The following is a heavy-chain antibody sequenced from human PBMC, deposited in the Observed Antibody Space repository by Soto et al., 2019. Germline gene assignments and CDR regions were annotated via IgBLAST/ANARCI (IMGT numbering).Heavy chain of an antibody. Sequence: SVKVSCKASGGTFSSYAISWVRQAPGQGLEWMGGIIPIFGTANYAQKFQGRVTITADESTSTAYMELSSLRSEDTAVYYCARENRRDGYNCFDYWGQGTLVTVSS. D-gene: IGHD5-12*01. CDR3: ARENRRDGYNCFDY. CDR2: IIPIFGTA. V-gene: IGHV1-69*13. CDR1: GGTFSSYA. J-gene: IGHJ4*02.